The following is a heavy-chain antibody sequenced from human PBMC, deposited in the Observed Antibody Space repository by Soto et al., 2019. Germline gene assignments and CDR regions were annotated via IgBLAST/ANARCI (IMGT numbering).Heavy chain of an antibody. CDR3: ARRYSGRYYDTRLIFDY. CDR2: IYDSGST. V-gene: IGHV4-61*01. J-gene: IGHJ4*02. Sequence: QVQLQESGPGLVKPSETLSLTCTVSGGSVSSGSYYWSWIRQPPGKGLEWIGYIYDSGSTNYNPPRNGRGTISVDTSKNQFSLKLSSVTSADTAVYYCARRYSGRYYDTRLIFDYWCQGTLVTVSS. CDR1: GGSVSSGSYY. D-gene: IGHD1-26*01.